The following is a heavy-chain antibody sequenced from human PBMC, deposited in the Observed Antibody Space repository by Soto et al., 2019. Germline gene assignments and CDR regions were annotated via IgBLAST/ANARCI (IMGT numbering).Heavy chain of an antibody. J-gene: IGHJ4*02. CDR3: AKAATVVTLYYFDY. Sequence: EVQLVESGGGLIQPGGSLRLSCAASGFTVSSNYMSWVRQAPGKGLEWVSAITDSGGSTYYADSVKGRFTISRDNSKNTVYLQMNSLRAEDTAVYYCAKAATVVTLYYFDYWGQGTLVTVSS. V-gene: IGHV3-53*01. D-gene: IGHD4-17*01. CDR1: GFTVSSNY. CDR2: TDSGGST.